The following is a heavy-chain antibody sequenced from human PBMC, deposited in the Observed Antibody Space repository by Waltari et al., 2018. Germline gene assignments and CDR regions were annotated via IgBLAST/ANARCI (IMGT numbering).Heavy chain of an antibody. D-gene: IGHD4-17*01. Sequence: EVRLVAPGGGLVQPGGSLRFSCAASGFTISSYRMSWVRQAPGKGLEWVANIKQDGSDKYYVDSVKGRFTISRDNAKNSLYLQMNSLRAEDTAVYYCARSDDYGESRGYWGQGTLVTVSS. CDR3: ARSDDYGESRGY. V-gene: IGHV3-7*01. CDR1: GFTISSYR. J-gene: IGHJ4*02. CDR2: IKQDGSDK.